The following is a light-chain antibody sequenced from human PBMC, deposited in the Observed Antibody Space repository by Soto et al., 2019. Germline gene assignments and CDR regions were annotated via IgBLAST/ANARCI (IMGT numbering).Light chain of an antibody. V-gene: IGKV3-20*01. CDR1: QSVSSY. Sequence: EIVLTQSPDTLSLSPGERATLSCRASQSVSSYLAWYQQKPGQAPRLLIYGASSRATGIPDRFSGSGSGTDFTLTISRLEPEDFAVYYCQQYKSWPPITFGQGTRLEIK. CDR3: QQYKSWPPIT. CDR2: GAS. J-gene: IGKJ5*01.